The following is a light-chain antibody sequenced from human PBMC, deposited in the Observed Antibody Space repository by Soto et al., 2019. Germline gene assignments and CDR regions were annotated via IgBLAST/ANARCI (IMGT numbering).Light chain of an antibody. CDR3: CSYAGSYSYL. J-gene: IGLJ1*01. Sequence: QSVLTQPRSVSGSPGQSVAISCTGTSSDVGGYNYVSWYQQHPGKAPKLIIYDVTKRPSGVPDRFSGSSSGNTASLTISGPQAEDEADYSCCSYAGSYSYLFGTATKVTV. CDR1: SSDVGGYNY. V-gene: IGLV2-11*01. CDR2: DVT.